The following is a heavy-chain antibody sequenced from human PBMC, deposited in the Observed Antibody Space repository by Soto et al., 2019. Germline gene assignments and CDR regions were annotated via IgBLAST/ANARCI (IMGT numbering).Heavy chain of an antibody. J-gene: IGHJ3*02. CDR2: IDPSDSYT. V-gene: IGHV5-10-1*01. CDR1: GYSFTSYW. Sequence: PXESLRNSCKCSGYSFTSYWISWVRQMPGKGLEWMGRIDPSDSYTNYSPSFQGHVTISADKSISTAYLQWSSLKASDTAMYYCAREESITGTTDAFDIWGQGTMVTVSS. D-gene: IGHD1-20*01. CDR3: AREESITGTTDAFDI.